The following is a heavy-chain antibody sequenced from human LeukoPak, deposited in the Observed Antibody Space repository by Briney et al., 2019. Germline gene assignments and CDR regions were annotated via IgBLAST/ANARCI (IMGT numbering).Heavy chain of an antibody. Sequence: NPGGSLRLSCAASGFTFSSHSMNWVRQAPGKGLEWVSSISSSSSYIYYADSVKGRFTISRDNAKNSPYLQMNSLRAEDTAVYYCARERDASDAFDIWGQGTMVTVSS. V-gene: IGHV3-21*01. CDR1: GFTFSSHS. CDR2: ISSSSSYI. J-gene: IGHJ3*02. D-gene: IGHD5-24*01. CDR3: ARERDASDAFDI.